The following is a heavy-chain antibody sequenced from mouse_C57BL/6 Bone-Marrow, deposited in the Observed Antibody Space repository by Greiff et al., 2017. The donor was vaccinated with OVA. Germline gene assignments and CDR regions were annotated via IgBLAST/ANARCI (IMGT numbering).Heavy chain of an antibody. V-gene: IGHV5-12*01. D-gene: IGHD1-1*01. CDR2: ISNGGGST. CDR1: GFTFSDYY. CDR3: ARQSVVEYFDV. J-gene: IGHJ1*03. Sequence: EVMLVESGGGLVQPGGSLKLSCAASGFTFSDYYMYWVRQTPEKRLEWVAYISNGGGSTYYPDTVKGRFTISRDNAKNTLYLQMSRLKSEDTAMYYCARQSVVEYFDVWGTGTTVTVSS.